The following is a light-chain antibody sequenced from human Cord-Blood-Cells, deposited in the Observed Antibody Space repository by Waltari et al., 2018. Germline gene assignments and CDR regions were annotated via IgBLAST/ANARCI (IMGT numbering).Light chain of an antibody. CDR2: WAS. V-gene: IGKV4-1*01. Sequence: DIVMTQSQDSLAVSLGERVTINCKSSPSVLYSSNNKNYLAWYQQKPGQPPKLLIYWASTRESGVPDRFSGSGSGTDFTLTISSLQAEDVAVYYSQQYYSTPFTFGPGTKVDIK. CDR3: QQYYSTPFT. J-gene: IGKJ3*01. CDR1: PSVLYSSNNKNY.